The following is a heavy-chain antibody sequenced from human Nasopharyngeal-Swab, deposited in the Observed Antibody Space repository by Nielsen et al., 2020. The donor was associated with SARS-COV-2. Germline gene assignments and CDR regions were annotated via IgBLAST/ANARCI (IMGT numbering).Heavy chain of an antibody. CDR3: ARVGGRTSPMGS. J-gene: IGHJ4*02. V-gene: IGHV3-7*01. CDR1: GFTFRDYW. CDR2: IKQDGSEK. D-gene: IGHD3-10*01. Sequence: GGSLRLSCVASGFTFRDYWTSWVRQAPAKGLEWVGSIKQDGSEKNYVDSVKGRFTISRDNAKNSLFLQMDSLRTEDTAFYYCARVGGRTSPMGSWGQGTLVTVSS.